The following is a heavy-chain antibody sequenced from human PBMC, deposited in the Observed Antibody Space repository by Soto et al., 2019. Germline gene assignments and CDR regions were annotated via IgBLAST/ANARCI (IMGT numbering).Heavy chain of an antibody. CDR2: ISSRSSYI. J-gene: IGHJ4*02. CDR3: AKDGGDLRYSDWLPHLFAH. D-gene: IGHD3-9*01. V-gene: IGHV3-21*01. Sequence: PGGYLRLSCAASGFSCSGYSFNWVRQAPGKGLEWVASISSRSSYIYYADSVRGRFLISRDNSKNSVYLQMNSLRAEDTAVYYCAKDGGDLRYSDWLPHLFAHWGQRALVTVSS. CDR1: GFSCSGYS.